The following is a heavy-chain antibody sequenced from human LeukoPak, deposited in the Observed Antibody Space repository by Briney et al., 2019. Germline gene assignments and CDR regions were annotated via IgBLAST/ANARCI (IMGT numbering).Heavy chain of an antibody. V-gene: IGHV3-21*01. CDR2: ISSSSSYI. J-gene: IGHJ4*02. D-gene: IGHD6-13*01. Sequence: GGSLRLSCAASGFTFSSYSMNWVRQAPGKGLEWVSSISSSSSYIYYADSVKGRFTISRDNAKNSLYLQMNSPRAEDTAVYYCARAGGTAAQDYWGQGTLVTVSS. CDR3: ARAGGTAAQDY. CDR1: GFTFSSYS.